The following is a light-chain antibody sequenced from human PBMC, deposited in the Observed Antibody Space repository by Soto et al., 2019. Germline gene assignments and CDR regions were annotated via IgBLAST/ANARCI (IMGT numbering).Light chain of an antibody. J-gene: IGKJ4*01. V-gene: IGKV1-6*01. CDR2: AAS. Sequence: AIPMTQSPSSLSASVGDRVTITCRASQVIRNDLGWYQQKPGKAPKLLIYAASSLQSGVPSRFSGSGSGTDFTLTISSLQPEDFATYYCLQDYNYPRTFGGGTKVEIK. CDR3: LQDYNYPRT. CDR1: QVIRND.